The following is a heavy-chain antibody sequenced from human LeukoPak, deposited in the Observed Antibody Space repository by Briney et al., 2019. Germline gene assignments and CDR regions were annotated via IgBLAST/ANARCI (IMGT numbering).Heavy chain of an antibody. CDR1: GFTFSSYA. CDR2: ISGSGDRT. J-gene: IGHJ6*02. D-gene: IGHD4-11*01. Sequence: GRSLRLSCAASGFTFSSYAMSWVSQPHGKGREWVSAISGSGDRTTYANSVKGRFTISRDNSKNTLYLQMNSLRAEDTAVYYCAKDSTVTTDYYYYGMDVWGQGTTVTVSS. V-gene: IGHV3-23*01. CDR3: AKDSTVTTDYYYYGMDV.